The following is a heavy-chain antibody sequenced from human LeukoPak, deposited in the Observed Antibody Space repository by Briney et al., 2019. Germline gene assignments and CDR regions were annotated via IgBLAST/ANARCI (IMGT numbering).Heavy chain of an antibody. D-gene: IGHD6-13*01. CDR3: AKSGAWYLERYPVND. CDR1: GYTFTGYH. J-gene: IGHJ4*02. CDR2: INANSGGT. Sequence: GAPVKVSCKASGYTFTGYHMHWVRQAPGQGLEWMGWINANSGGTNYAQKFQGRVTMTRDTSISTAYMELNRLSSDDTAVYYCAKSGAWYLERYPVNDWGQGTLVTVSS. V-gene: IGHV1-2*02.